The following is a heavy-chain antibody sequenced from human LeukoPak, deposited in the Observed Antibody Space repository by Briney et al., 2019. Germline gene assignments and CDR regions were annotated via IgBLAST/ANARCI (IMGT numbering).Heavy chain of an antibody. J-gene: IGHJ4*02. CDR1: GFKSSNYW. CDR3: VRSIDY. Sequence: PGGSLRLSCAASGFKSSNYWMAWVRQAPGKGLEWAANINPDGSATFYVDSVKGRFTISRDNAKNSLYLQMNSLRVEDTAVYYCVRSIDYWGQGNLVTVSS. V-gene: IGHV3-7*01. CDR2: INPDGSAT.